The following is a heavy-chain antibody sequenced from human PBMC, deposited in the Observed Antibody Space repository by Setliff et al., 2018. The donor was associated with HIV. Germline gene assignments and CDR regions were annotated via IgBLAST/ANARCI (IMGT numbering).Heavy chain of an antibody. J-gene: IGHJ4*02. CDR3: ASPTSDLYSGSPE. V-gene: IGHV4-39*01. D-gene: IGHD1-26*01. CDR2: IYYSGST. Sequence: SETLSLTCTVSGGSISSSSYYWGWIRQPPGKGLEWIGSIYYSGSTYYNPSLKSRVTISVDTSKNQFSLKLSSVTAADTAVYFCASPTSDLYSGSPEWGQGTLVTVSS. CDR1: GGSISSSSYY.